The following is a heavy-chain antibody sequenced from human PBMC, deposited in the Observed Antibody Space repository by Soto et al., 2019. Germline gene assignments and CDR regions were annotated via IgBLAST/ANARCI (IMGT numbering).Heavy chain of an antibody. CDR1: GFTFSDYY. Sequence: GGSLRLSCAASGFTFSDYYMSWIRQAPGKGLEWVSYISSSSSYTNYADSVKGRFTISRDSAKNSLYLQMNSLRAEDTAVYYCARGPPPRTYAFDIWGQGTMVTVSS. V-gene: IGHV3-11*06. CDR3: ARGPPPRTYAFDI. CDR2: ISSSSSYT. J-gene: IGHJ3*02.